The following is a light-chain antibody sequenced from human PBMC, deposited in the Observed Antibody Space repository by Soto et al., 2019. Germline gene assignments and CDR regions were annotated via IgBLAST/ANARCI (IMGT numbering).Light chain of an antibody. Sequence: EIVLAQSPATLSLSPGERATLSCRASQSVSSYLAWYQQRPGQAPRLLIYDVSNRASGIPARFSGSGSETDFTLTISSLEPEDFAIYYCQQCINWPLTFGGGTKVEIK. CDR3: QQCINWPLT. V-gene: IGKV3-11*01. J-gene: IGKJ4*01. CDR1: QSVSSY. CDR2: DVS.